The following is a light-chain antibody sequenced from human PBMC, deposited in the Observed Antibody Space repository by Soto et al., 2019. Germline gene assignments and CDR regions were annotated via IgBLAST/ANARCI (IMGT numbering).Light chain of an antibody. CDR1: QSISTY. CDR3: QQSYSTPGT. Sequence: DIQMTQSPSSLSASVGDRVTITCRASQSISTYLNWYQQKPGKAPNLLIYAASSLQSGVPSRFSGGGSGTDFTLTISSLQPEDFATYYCQQSYSTPGTFGQGTKVEIK. CDR2: AAS. J-gene: IGKJ1*01. V-gene: IGKV1-39*01.